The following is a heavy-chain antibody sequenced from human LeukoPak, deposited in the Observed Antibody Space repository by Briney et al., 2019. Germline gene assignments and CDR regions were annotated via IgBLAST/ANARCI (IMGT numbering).Heavy chain of an antibody. J-gene: IGHJ4*02. D-gene: IGHD1-1*01. CDR3: ADQRLERRNY. CDR1: GFTFSSCA. V-gene: IGHV3-23*01. CDR2: MSGSGGST. Sequence: GGSLRLSCAASGFTFSSCAMSWVRQAPGKGLEWVSAMSGSGGSTYYADSVKGRFTISRDDSKNTLYLQMNSLRAEDTAVYYCADQRLERRNYWGQGTLVTVSS.